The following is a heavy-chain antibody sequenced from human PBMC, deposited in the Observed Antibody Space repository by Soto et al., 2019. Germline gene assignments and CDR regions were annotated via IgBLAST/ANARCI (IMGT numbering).Heavy chain of an antibody. D-gene: IGHD2-8*01. Sequence: GESLKISCKGSGYRFSSYWIAWVRQMPGKGLEWMGIIYPGDSDTRYSPSFQGQVAMSVDKSNNTAYLHWSSLKASDTAMYYCARQGSNGAYYYYGMDVWGQGTTVTVSS. CDR3: ARQGSNGAYYYYGMDV. CDR2: IYPGDSDT. V-gene: IGHV5-51*01. CDR1: GYRFSSYW. J-gene: IGHJ6*02.